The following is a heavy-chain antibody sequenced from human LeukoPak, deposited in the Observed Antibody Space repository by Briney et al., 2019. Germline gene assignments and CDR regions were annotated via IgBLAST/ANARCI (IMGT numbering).Heavy chain of an antibody. V-gene: IGHV4-4*02. D-gene: IGHD1-14*01. Sequence: SETLSLTCAVSGGSITTRNFWSWVRQPPGKGLEWIAEMHHDGSANYNPSLKSRVSMSVDKSKNHFSLRLTSVTAADTAVYYCARGLGDSGWNHNKDLFFDYWGQGTLVTVSS. CDR1: GGSITTRNF. CDR2: MHHDGSA. J-gene: IGHJ4*02. CDR3: ARGLGDSGWNHNKDLFFDY.